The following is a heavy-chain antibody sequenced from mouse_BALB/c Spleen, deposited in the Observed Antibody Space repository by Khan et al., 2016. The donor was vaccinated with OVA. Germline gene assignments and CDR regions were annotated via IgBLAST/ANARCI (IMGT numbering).Heavy chain of an antibody. V-gene: IGHV3-2*02. D-gene: IGHD1-1*01. CDR2: ISYSGST. CDR3: ARGTVGRFAY. CDR1: GYSITSDYA. J-gene: IGHJ3*01. Sequence: SGPGLVKPSQSLSLTCTVTGYSITSDYAWNWIRQFPENKLEWMGFISYSGSTSYKSSLKSRIFITRDTSKNQFFLQLNSVTTEDTATYYCARGTVGRFAYWGQGTLVTVSA.